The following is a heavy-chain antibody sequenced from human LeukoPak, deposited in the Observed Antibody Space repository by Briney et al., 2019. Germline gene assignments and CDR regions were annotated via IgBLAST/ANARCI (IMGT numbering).Heavy chain of an antibody. CDR3: AREGALTVTKDAFDI. D-gene: IGHD4-17*01. Sequence: GGSLRLSCSASGFTFSSYEMNWVRQAPGKGLEWVSYISSSGSTISYADSVKGRFTISRDNAKNSLYLQMNSLRAEDTAVYFCAREGALTVTKDAFDIWGQGTMVTVSS. J-gene: IGHJ3*02. V-gene: IGHV3-48*03. CDR2: ISSSGSTI. CDR1: GFTFSSYE.